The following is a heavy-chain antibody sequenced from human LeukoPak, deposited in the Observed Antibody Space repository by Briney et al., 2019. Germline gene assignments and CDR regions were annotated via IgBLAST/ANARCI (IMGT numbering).Heavy chain of an antibody. Sequence: SETLSLTCAVYGGSFSGYYWSWIRQPPGKGLEWIGEINHSGSTNYNPSLKSRVTISVDTSKNQFSLKLSSVTAADTAVYYCARGGYSYGYRSKVWFDPWGQGTLVTVSS. CDR1: GGSFSGYY. CDR2: INHSGST. CDR3: ARGGYSYGYRSKVWFDP. V-gene: IGHV4-34*01. D-gene: IGHD5-18*01. J-gene: IGHJ5*02.